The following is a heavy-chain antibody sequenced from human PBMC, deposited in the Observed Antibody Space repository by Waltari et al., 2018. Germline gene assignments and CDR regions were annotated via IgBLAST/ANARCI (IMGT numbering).Heavy chain of an antibody. CDR3: AKDAYDSSGPFDY. V-gene: IGHV3-9*01. J-gene: IGHJ4*02. Sequence: EVQLVESGGGLVQPGRSLRLACAACGVTFDDYAINWIRPAQGKGLEWVSGISWNSGRIGYADSVKGRFTISRDNAKNSLYLQMNSLRAEDTALYYCAKDAYDSSGPFDYWGQGTLVTVSS. CDR2: ISWNSGRI. CDR1: GVTFDDYA. D-gene: IGHD3-22*01.